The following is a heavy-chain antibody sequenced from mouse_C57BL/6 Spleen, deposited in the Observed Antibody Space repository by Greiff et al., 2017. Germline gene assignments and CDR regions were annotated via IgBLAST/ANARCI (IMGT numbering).Heavy chain of an antibody. J-gene: IGHJ3*01. CDR3: ARVYQGAWFAY. Sequence: QVQLKQPGAELVRPGSSVKLSCKASGYTFTSYWMDWVKQRPGQGLEWIGNIYPSDSETHYNQKFKDKATLTVDKSSSTAYMQLSSLTSEDSAVYYCARVYQGAWFAYWGQGTLVTVSA. V-gene: IGHV1-61*01. CDR1: GYTFTSYW. CDR2: IYPSDSET. D-gene: IGHD5-1-1*01.